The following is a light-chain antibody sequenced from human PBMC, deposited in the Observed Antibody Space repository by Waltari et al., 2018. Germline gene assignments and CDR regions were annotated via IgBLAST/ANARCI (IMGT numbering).Light chain of an antibody. V-gene: IGLV2-14*01. J-gene: IGLJ1*01. CDR3: SSYTSSSLYV. Sequence: QSALTQPASVSGSPGQSITISCPGTSSDVGFYNYVHWYQHYPGKAPTLIIYEVSDRPSGVANRFSGSKSGNTASLTISGLQAEDEADYYCSSYTSSSLYVFGTGTKVTVL. CDR1: SSDVGFYNY. CDR2: EVS.